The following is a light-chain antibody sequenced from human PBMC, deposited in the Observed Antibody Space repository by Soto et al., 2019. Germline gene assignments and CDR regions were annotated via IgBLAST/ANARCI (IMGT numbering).Light chain of an antibody. CDR2: AAS. V-gene: IGKV1-39*01. CDR3: QQSYNMPGT. J-gene: IGKJ5*01. CDR1: QTISRY. Sequence: DIQMAQSPSSLSASVGDRVTITCRASQTISRYLNWYQHKPGKAPKLLIYAASTLQPGVPSRFSASGSATDFTLTISGLQPEDFGTYYCQQSYNMPGTFGQGTLLDIK.